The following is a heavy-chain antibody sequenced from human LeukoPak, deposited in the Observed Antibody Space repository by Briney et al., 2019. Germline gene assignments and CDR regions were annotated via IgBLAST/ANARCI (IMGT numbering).Heavy chain of an antibody. CDR1: GGSISSYY. V-gene: IGHV4-4*07. CDR3: AKTLGDCSGGSCYNYYGMDV. D-gene: IGHD2-15*01. CDR2: IYTSGST. J-gene: IGHJ6*02. Sequence: PSETLSLTCTVSGGSISSYYWSWIRQPAGKGLEWIGRIYTSGSTNYNPSLKSRVTMSVDTSKNQFSLKLSSVTAADTAVYYCAKTLGDCSGGSCYNYYGMDVWGQGTTVTVSS.